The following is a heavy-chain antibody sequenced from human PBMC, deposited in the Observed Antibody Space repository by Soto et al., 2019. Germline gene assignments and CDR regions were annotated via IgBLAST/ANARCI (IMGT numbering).Heavy chain of an antibody. CDR2: ISSRSDI. CDR3: AREDTAGLLANGLDV. Sequence: LRLSCVGSGFTFSTDSINWVRKAQGKGLEWVSSISSRSDIYYADSVKRRFTISRDNAKNSVSLQMTSLRAEDTAVYYWAREDTAGLLANGLDVWGKGTTVTVSS. CDR1: GFTFSTDS. V-gene: IGHV3-21*01. D-gene: IGHD2-21*02. J-gene: IGHJ6*04.